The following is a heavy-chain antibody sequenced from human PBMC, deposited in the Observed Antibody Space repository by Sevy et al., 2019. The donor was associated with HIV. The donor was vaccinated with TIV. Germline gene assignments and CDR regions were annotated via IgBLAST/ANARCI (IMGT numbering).Heavy chain of an antibody. CDR3: AKEWTLLSDWYGEFDY. CDR2: ISNGGANR. J-gene: IGHJ4*02. CDR1: GFTFTNYG. Sequence: GGSLRLSCAASGFTFTNYGMHWVRQAPGKGLEWVSGISNGGANRYYADSVRGRFTVSRDNSKNTVYLQLNSLRAEDTAIYYCAKEWTLLSDWYGEFDYWGQGTLVTVSS. V-gene: IGHV3-23*01. D-gene: IGHD6-19*01.